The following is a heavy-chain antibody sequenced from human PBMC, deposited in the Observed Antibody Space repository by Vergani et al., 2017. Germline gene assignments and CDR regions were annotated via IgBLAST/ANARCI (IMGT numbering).Heavy chain of an antibody. Sequence: QVQLVESGGGVVQPGRSLRLSCAASGFTFSSYAMHWVRQAPGKGLEWVAVISYDGSNKYYADSVKGRFTISRDNSKNTLYLQMNSLRAEDTAVYYFARDKGTQYYYDSSGWFDRWGQGTLVTVSS. CDR2: ISYDGSNK. D-gene: IGHD3-22*01. CDR3: ARDKGTQYYYDSSGWFDR. V-gene: IGHV3-30-3*01. CDR1: GFTFSSYA. J-gene: IGHJ5*02.